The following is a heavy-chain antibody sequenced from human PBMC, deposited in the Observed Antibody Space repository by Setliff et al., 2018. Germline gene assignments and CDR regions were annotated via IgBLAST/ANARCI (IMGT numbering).Heavy chain of an antibody. Sequence: PGESLKISCQGSGYTFTNYWIAWVRQMPGKGLEYMGIIYPADSDTTYSPSFQVQVTISADKSINPAYLQWSSLKASDTAIYYCARVGRLTDDAFDIWGQGTMVTVSS. CDR2: IYPADSDT. CDR3: ARVGRLTDDAFDI. J-gene: IGHJ3*02. V-gene: IGHV5-51*01. CDR1: GYTFTNYW. D-gene: IGHD1-26*01.